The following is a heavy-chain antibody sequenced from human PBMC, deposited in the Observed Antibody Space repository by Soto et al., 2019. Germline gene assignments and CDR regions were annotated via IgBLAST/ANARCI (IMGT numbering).Heavy chain of an antibody. Sequence: QVPLVQSGAEVKKPGSSVKVSCKASGGTFSSYAISWVRQAPGQGLEWMGGIIPIFGTANYAQKFQGRVTITADESTSTAYMELSSLRSEDTAVYYCARGKTYSGSYGGDYYYYGMDVWGQGTTVTVSS. CDR3: ARGKTYSGSYGGDYYYYGMDV. J-gene: IGHJ6*02. V-gene: IGHV1-69*01. CDR2: IIPIFGTA. CDR1: GGTFSSYA. D-gene: IGHD3-10*01.